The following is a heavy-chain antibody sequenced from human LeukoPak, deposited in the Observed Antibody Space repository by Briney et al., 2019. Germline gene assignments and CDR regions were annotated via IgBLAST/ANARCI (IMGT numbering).Heavy chain of an antibody. V-gene: IGHV1-46*01. CDR2: INPSGGST. D-gene: IGHD2-2*01. CDR1: GYTFTSYY. CDR3: ARETQGVPAATGGLDY. J-gene: IGHJ4*02. Sequence: ASVKVSCKASGYTFTSYYMHWVRQAPGQGLEWMGIINPSGGSTSYAQKFQGRVTMTRDTSTSTVYMELSSLRSEDTAVYNCARETQGVPAATGGLDYWGQGTLVTVSS.